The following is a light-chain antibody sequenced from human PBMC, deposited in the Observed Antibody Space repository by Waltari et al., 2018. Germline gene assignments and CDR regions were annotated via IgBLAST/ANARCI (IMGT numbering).Light chain of an antibody. J-gene: IGKJ1*01. CDR2: SAS. V-gene: IGKV3-11*01. CDR3: QQRNNWPPWT. Sequence: EILLTQSTAILSLSPGERATLSCRASRSVNSNLAWYQHKPGHTPRLLIYSASNRATGVPDRFSGSGSGTDVTLTINSLEPEDFAVYYYQQRNNWPPWTFGQETKVEVK. CDR1: RSVNSN.